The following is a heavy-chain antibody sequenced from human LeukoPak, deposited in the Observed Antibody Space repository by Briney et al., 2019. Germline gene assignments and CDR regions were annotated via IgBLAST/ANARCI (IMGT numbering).Heavy chain of an antibody. D-gene: IGHD2-2*01. V-gene: IGHV4-39*01. J-gene: IGHJ6*02. CDR2: IYYSVST. Sequence: SETLSLTCTVSGGSISSSSYYWGWIRQPPGKGLEWIGSIYYSVSTYYNPSLKSRVTISVDTSKNQFSLKLSSVTAADTAVYYCAGYCSSTSCYVYYYGMDVWGQGTTVTVSS. CDR1: GGSISSSSYY. CDR3: AGYCSSTSCYVYYYGMDV.